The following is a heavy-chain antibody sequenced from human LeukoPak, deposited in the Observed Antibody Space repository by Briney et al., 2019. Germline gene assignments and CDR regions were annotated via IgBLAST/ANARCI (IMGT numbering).Heavy chain of an antibody. J-gene: IGHJ4*02. V-gene: IGHV3-23*01. CDR1: GFTFSSYA. D-gene: IGHD6-19*01. CDR3: AKRSAAVAGTISYYFDY. Sequence: GGSLRHSCAASGFTFSSYAMSWVRQAPGKGLEWVSAISGSGGSTYYADSVKGRFTISRDNSKNTLYLQMNSLRAEDTAVYYCAKRSAAVAGTISYYFDYWGQGTLVTVSS. CDR2: ISGSGGST.